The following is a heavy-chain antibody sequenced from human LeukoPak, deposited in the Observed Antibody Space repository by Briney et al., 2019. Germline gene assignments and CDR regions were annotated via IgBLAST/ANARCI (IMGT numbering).Heavy chain of an antibody. D-gene: IGHD2-2*01. Sequence: PSETLSLTCTVSGGSISSYYWSWIRQPPGKGLEWIGEINHSGSTNYNPSLKSRVTISVDTSKNQFSLKLSSVTAADTAVYYCARGEGYDVDYWGQGTLVTVSS. CDR3: ARGEGYDVDY. V-gene: IGHV4-34*01. CDR2: INHSGST. J-gene: IGHJ4*02. CDR1: GGSISSYY.